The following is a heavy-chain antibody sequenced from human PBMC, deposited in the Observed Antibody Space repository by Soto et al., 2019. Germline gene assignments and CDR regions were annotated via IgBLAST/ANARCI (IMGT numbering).Heavy chain of an antibody. CDR3: AKDSLNMIVVPADWFEH. J-gene: IGHJ5*02. D-gene: IGHD3-22*01. CDR2: ISYDGSNK. CDR1: GFTFSSYG. Sequence: GGSLRLSCAASGFTFSSYGMHWVRQAPGKGLEWVAVISYDGSNKYYADSVKGRFTISRDNSKNTLYLQMNSLRAEDTAVYYCAKDSLNMIVVPADWFEHCGQGT. V-gene: IGHV3-30*18.